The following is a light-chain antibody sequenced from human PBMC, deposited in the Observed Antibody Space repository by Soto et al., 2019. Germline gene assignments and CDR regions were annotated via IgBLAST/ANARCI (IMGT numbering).Light chain of an antibody. V-gene: IGKV3D-20*02. Sequence: EIVLTQSPGTLSLSPGERVTLSCRASQSVCSRCLAWYQQKPGQSPRLLIYGASSRATGIPARFTGSGSGTDFTLTISSLEPEDSAVYYCQQRNAWPRNTFGQGTKLQI. CDR3: QQRNAWPRNT. J-gene: IGKJ2*01. CDR2: GAS. CDR1: QSVCSRC.